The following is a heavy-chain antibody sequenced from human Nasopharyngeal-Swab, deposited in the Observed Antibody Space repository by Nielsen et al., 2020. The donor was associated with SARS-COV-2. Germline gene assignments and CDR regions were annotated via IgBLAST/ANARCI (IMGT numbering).Heavy chain of an antibody. D-gene: IGHD3-3*01. V-gene: IGHV3-66*01. Sequence: VRQAPGKGLEWVSVIYSGGSTYYADSVKGRFTIPRDNSKNTLYLQMNSLRAEDTAVYYCARDGLDYDFWSAYFMDVWGQGTTVTVSS. J-gene: IGHJ6*02. CDR2: IYSGGST. CDR3: ARDGLDYDFWSAYFMDV.